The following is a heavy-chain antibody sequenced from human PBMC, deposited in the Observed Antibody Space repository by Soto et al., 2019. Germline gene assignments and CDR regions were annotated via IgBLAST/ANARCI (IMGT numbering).Heavy chain of an antibody. CDR2: ISYDGSNK. CDR1: GFTFSSYA. CDR3: VRENYYYGMDV. V-gene: IGHV3-30*14. J-gene: IGHJ6*02. Sequence: PGGSLRLSCAASGFTFSSYAMHWVRQAPGKGLEWVAVISYDGSNKYYADSVKGRFTISRDNSKNMLYLQMNSLRVEDTAMYYCVRENYYYGMDVWGQGTAVTVSS.